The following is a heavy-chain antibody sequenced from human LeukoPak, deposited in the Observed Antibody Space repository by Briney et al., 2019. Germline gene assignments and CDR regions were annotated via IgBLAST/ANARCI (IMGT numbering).Heavy chain of an antibody. D-gene: IGHD6-13*01. CDR1: GFIFSSYS. Sequence: GGSLRLSCAASGFIFSSYSMSWVRQAPGMGLEWVAVITGSGGNTYYADSVKGRFTISKDNSKNTVYLQMSSLRVDDTAVYYCAKAASSSWPSYYYGMDVWGQGTTVTVSS. CDR3: AKAASSSWPSYYYGMDV. V-gene: IGHV3-23*01. J-gene: IGHJ6*02. CDR2: ITGSGGNT.